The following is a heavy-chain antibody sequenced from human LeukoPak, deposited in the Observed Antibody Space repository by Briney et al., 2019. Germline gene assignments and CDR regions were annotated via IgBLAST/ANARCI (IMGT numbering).Heavy chain of an antibody. J-gene: IGHJ4*02. CDR3: ARLVPHYYDSSGF. V-gene: IGHV1-2*02. Sequence: ASVKVSCKASGYTFTGYYMHWVRQAPGQGLAWMGWINPNSGSTNYAQKFQGRVTMTRDTSISTAYMELSRLRSDDTAVYYCARLVPHYYDSSGFWGQGTLVTVSS. CDR2: INPNSGST. CDR1: GYTFTGYY. D-gene: IGHD3-22*01.